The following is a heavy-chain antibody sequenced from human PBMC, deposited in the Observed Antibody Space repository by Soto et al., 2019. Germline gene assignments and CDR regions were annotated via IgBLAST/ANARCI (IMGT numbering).Heavy chain of an antibody. CDR3: ARVDSSGYQPFDY. J-gene: IGHJ4*02. D-gene: IGHD3-22*01. CDR1: GGTFSSYA. V-gene: IGHV1-69*13. CDR2: IIPIFGTA. Sequence: GASVKVSCKASGGTFSSYAISWVRQAPGQGLEWMGGIIPIFGTANYAQKFQGRVTITADESTSTAYMELSSLRSEDTAVYYCARVDSSGYQPFDYWGQGTLVTVSS.